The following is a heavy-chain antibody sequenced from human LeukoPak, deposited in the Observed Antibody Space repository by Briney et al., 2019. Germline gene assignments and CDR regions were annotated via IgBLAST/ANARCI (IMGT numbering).Heavy chain of an antibody. J-gene: IGHJ4*02. Sequence: GGSLRLSCAASGFTFSNFWMHWVRQTPGKGPGKGLLWVSRINDDGDSTNYADSVKGRFTISRDNSKNTLYLQMNSLRAEDTAVYYCAKRSDYGVNGNYFDYWGQGSPVTVSS. V-gene: IGHV3-74*01. D-gene: IGHD4-23*01. CDR2: INDDGDST. CDR1: GFTFSNFW. CDR3: AKRSDYGVNGNYFDY.